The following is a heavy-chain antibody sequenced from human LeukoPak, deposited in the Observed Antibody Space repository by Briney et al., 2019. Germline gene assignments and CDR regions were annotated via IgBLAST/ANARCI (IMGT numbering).Heavy chain of an antibody. CDR2: IYYTGSI. Sequence: SETLSLTCSVSGSSIASSNWWGWIRQPPGKGLEWIGYIYYTGSIYYSPSLKSRVTMSVDTSKNQFSLKLNSVTAADTAVYYCARATDYPWYFDYWGQGTLVTVSS. CDR3: ARATDYPWYFDY. V-gene: IGHV4-28*05. J-gene: IGHJ4*02. CDR1: GSSIASSNW. D-gene: IGHD4-11*01.